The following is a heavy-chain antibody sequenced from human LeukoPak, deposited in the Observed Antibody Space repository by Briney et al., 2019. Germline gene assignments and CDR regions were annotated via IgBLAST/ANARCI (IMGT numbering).Heavy chain of an antibody. CDR2: INHSGST. CDR1: GGSFSGYY. J-gene: IGHJ4*02. D-gene: IGHD3-16*02. Sequence: PSETLSLTCAVYGGSFSGYYWSWIRQPPGKGLEWIGEINHSGSTNYNPSLKSRVTISVDTSKNQFSLKLSSVTAADTAVYYCARRLRLGELSFRPWDYWAQGTLVNVSS. CDR3: ARRLRLGELSFRPWDY. V-gene: IGHV4-34*01.